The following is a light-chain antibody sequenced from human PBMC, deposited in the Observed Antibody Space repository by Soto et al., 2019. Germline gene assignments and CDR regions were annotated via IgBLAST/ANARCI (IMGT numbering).Light chain of an antibody. CDR3: SSYTSSTTYV. CDR2: EVN. Sequence: QSALTQPPSVSGSTGQSVTISCTGTSSDVGSYNRVSWYQQPPGTAPKLMIYEVNNRPSGVPDRFSGSKSGNTASLTISGLQAEDEADYYCSSYTSSTTYVFGTGTKLTVL. J-gene: IGLJ1*01. CDR1: SSDVGSYNR. V-gene: IGLV2-18*02.